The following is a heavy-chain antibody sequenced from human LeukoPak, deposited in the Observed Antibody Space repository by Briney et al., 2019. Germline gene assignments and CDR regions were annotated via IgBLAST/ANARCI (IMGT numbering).Heavy chain of an antibody. D-gene: IGHD3-9*01. CDR3: ARDRRGYYDILTGYYVDY. V-gene: IGHV3-21*01. J-gene: IGHJ4*02. CDR1: GFTFSEYD. CDR2: ISGSTNYI. Sequence: PGGSLGLSCSASGFTFSEYDMNWVRQAPGKGLEWVSSISGSTNYIYYADSVKGRFTISRDNAKNSLYLQMNSLRAEDTAVYHCARDRRGYYDILTGYYVDYWGQGTLVTVSS.